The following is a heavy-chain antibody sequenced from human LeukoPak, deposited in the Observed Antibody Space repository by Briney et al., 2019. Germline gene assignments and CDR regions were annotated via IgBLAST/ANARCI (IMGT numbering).Heavy chain of an antibody. V-gene: IGHV3-23*01. J-gene: IGHJ4*02. CDR3: AKSRGESRGASNY. D-gene: IGHD1-26*01. CDR2: ISGSGDTT. CDR1: GFTFSSYA. Sequence: PGGSLRLSCAASGFTFSSYAMNWVRQAPGKGLEWVSFISGSGDTTYYADSVKGRFTISRDKSKNTLYLQMNSLRAEDTAVYYRAKSRGESRGASNYWGQGTLVTVSS.